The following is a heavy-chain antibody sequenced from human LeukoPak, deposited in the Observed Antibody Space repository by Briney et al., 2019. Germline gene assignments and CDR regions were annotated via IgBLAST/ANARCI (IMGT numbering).Heavy chain of an antibody. CDR2: ISGSGGST. J-gene: IGHJ4*02. D-gene: IGHD1-26*01. V-gene: IGHV3-23*01. CDR1: GFTFSSYA. Sequence: GGSLRLSCAASGFTFSSYAMSWVRQGPGKGLEWVSAISGSGGSTYFADSLKGRFTISRDNSKNTVYLQMNSLRAEDTAVYYCAKDRASGTYFDYRGQGALVTVSS. CDR3: AKDRASGTYFDY.